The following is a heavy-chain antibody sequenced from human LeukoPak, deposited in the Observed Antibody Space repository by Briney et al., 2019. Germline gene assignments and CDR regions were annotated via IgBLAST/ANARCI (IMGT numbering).Heavy chain of an antibody. CDR1: GFTFSSYA. Sequence: GGSLRLSCAASGFTFSSYAMSWVRQAPGKGLEWVSAISGSGGSTYYADSVKGRFTISRDNSKNTLYLQMNSLRAEDTAVYYCAKDSAPVVGATTTFDYWGQGTLVTVSS. CDR2: ISGSGGST. V-gene: IGHV3-23*01. J-gene: IGHJ4*02. CDR3: AKDSAPVVGATTTFDY. D-gene: IGHD1-26*01.